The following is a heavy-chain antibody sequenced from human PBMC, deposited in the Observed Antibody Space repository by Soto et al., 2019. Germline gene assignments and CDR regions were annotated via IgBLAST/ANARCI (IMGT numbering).Heavy chain of an antibody. CDR2: ISYDGSNK. J-gene: IGHJ6*03. CDR3: ARVPVLERYYNYYMDV. D-gene: IGHD3-3*01. Sequence: GGSLRLSCAASGFTFSSYGMHWVRQAPGKGLEWVAVISYDGSNKYYADSVKGRFTISRDNAKNSLYLQMNSLRAEDTAVYYCARVPVLERYYNYYMDVWGKGTTVTVSS. CDR1: GFTFSSYG. V-gene: IGHV3-30*03.